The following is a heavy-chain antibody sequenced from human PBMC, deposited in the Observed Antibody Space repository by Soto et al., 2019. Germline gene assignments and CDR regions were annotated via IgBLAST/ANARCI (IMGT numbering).Heavy chain of an antibody. D-gene: IGHD4-17*01. Sequence: SETLSLTCAVYGGSFSGYYWSWIRQPPGKGLEWIGEINHSGSTNYNPSLKSRVTISVDTSKNQFSLKLSSVTAADTAVYYCASTPQYGDYPRRLDPWGQGTLVTVS. CDR2: INHSGST. CDR3: ASTPQYGDYPRRLDP. V-gene: IGHV4-34*01. CDR1: GGSFSGYY. J-gene: IGHJ5*02.